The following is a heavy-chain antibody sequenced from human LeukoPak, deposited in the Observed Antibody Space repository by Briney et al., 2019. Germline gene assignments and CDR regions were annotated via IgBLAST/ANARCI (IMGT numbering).Heavy chain of an antibody. V-gene: IGHV3-73*01. D-gene: IGHD3-22*01. CDR3: TRSHYYDSSGYPTLIDY. CDR1: GFTFSGSA. Sequence: GGSLRLSCAASGFTFSGSAMHWVRQASGKGLEWVGRIRSKANSYATAYAASVKGRFTISRDDSKNTAYLQMNSLKTEDTAVYYCTRSHYYDSSGYPTLIDYWGQGTLVTVPS. J-gene: IGHJ4*02. CDR2: IRSKANSYAT.